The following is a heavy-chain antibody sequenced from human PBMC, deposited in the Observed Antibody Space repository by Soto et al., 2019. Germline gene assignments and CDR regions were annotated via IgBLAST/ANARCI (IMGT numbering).Heavy chain of an antibody. J-gene: IGHJ4*02. Sequence: GGSLRLSCAASGFTFSSYGMHWVRQAPGKGLEWVAVIWYDGSNKYYADSVKGRFTISRDNSKNTLYLQMNSLRAEDTAVYYCASRVTTGTTRDYWGQGTLVTVSS. D-gene: IGHD1-1*01. CDR1: GFTFSSYG. V-gene: IGHV3-33*01. CDR3: ASRVTTGTTRDY. CDR2: IWYDGSNK.